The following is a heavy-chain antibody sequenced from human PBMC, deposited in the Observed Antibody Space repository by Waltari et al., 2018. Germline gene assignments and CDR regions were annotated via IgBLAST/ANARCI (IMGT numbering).Heavy chain of an antibody. V-gene: IGHV4-38-2*01. J-gene: IGHJ4*02. CDR3: AGHPDYQHFDN. CDR1: GYPIGSGHY. D-gene: IGHD2-2*01. Sequence: QVQLQESGPGLVTPSETLSLTCAVSGYPIGSGHYWGWIRQSPGKGLEWIGSINHSESTYYNPSLKSRVSISPDTSKNQFSLKLNSVTASDTAVYYCAGHPDYQHFDNWGQGTLVTVSS. CDR2: INHSEST.